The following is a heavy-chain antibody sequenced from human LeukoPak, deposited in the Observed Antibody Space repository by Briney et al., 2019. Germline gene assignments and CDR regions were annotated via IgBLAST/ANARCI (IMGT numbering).Heavy chain of an antibody. D-gene: IGHD3-22*01. J-gene: IGHJ3*02. CDR3: AREGGAWDSSGYYYSDAFDI. Sequence: GASVKVSCKASGYTFTSYGISWVRQAPGQGLEWMGWISAYNGNTNYAQKLQGRVTMTTDTSTSTAYMELRSLRSDDTAVYYCAREGGAWDSSGYYYSDAFDIWGQGTMVTVSS. CDR1: GYTFTSYG. CDR2: ISAYNGNT. V-gene: IGHV1-18*01.